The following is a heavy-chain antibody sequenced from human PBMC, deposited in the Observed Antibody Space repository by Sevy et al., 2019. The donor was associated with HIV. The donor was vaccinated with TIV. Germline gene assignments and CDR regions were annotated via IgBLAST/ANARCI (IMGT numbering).Heavy chain of an antibody. D-gene: IGHD2-8*01. J-gene: IGHJ4*02. CDR3: AREGCSQPHDY. CDR1: GFTFSRYS. V-gene: IGHV3-23*01. CDR2: LSFGCGEI. Sequence: GGSLRLSCAASGFTFSRYSMSWVRQPPGKGLEWVSTLSFGCGEINYADSVKGRFTIPRDNSKSSVYLQMNNLRPEDTAVYYCAREGCSQPHDYWGQGTLVTVSS.